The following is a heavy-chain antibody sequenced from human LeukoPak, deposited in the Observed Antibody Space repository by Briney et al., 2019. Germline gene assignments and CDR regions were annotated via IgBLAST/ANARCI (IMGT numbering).Heavy chain of an antibody. Sequence: SETLSLTCTVSGGSISSGSYYWSWIRQPAGKGLEWIVRIYTSGSTNYNPSLKSRVTISVDTSKNQFSLKLSSVTAADTAVYYCARHGRPIAAASWFDPWGQGTLVTVSS. V-gene: IGHV4-61*02. CDR2: IYTSGST. D-gene: IGHD6-13*01. J-gene: IGHJ5*02. CDR3: ARHGRPIAAASWFDP. CDR1: GGSISSGSYY.